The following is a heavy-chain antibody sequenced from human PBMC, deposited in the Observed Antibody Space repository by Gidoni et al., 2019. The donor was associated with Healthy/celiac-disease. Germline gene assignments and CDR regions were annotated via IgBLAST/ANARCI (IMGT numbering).Heavy chain of an antibody. Sequence: EVQLVEHGGGLVQPGGSLRLSCAASGFTCSSYSMNWVRQAPGKGLEWVSYISSSSSTIYYADSVKGRFTISRDNAKNSLYLQMNSLRAEDTAVYYCARAQGGAIWGQGTLVTVS. CDR2: ISSSSSTI. V-gene: IGHV3-48*01. CDR3: ARAQGGAI. D-gene: IGHD3-16*01. CDR1: GFTCSSYS. J-gene: IGHJ4*02.